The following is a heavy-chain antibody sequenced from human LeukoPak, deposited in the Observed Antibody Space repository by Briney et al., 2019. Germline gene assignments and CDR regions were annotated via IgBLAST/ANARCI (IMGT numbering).Heavy chain of an antibody. V-gene: IGHV3-23*01. CDR3: AKGTAPNSGILDH. Sequence: GGSLRLSCAASGFTLSNYGMAWVRQAPGKGLEWVSTLTDIGSTTYYADSVKGRFTISRDTSTNTLYLQMNSLRAEDTAIYFCAKGTAPNSGILDHWGQGTLVTVSS. CDR1: GFTLSNYG. J-gene: IGHJ4*02. D-gene: IGHD1-26*01. CDR2: LTDIGSTT.